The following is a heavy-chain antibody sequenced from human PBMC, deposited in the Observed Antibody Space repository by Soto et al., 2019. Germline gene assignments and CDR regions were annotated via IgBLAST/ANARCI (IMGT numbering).Heavy chain of an antibody. Sequence: QVQLQESGPGLVKPSQTLSLTCTVSGGSISSGDYYWSWIRQPPGKGLEWIGYIYYSGSTYYNPFLTSRVTISVDTSKNQYALKLSSVTAADTAVYYCARGRDYYGSGTDFDYWRQGTLVTVSS. V-gene: IGHV4-30-4*01. D-gene: IGHD3-10*01. CDR1: GGSISSGDYY. CDR3: ARGRDYYGSGTDFDY. J-gene: IGHJ4*02. CDR2: IYYSGST.